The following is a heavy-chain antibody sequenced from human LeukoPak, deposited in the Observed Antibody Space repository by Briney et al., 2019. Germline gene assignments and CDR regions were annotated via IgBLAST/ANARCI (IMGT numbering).Heavy chain of an antibody. CDR1: GYIFTGYY. J-gene: IGHJ4*02. CDR3: ARVLSGVLWH. Sequence: ASVKVSCKASGYIFTGYYMHWVRQAPGQGLEWMGWINPNTGGTNYAQKFQGRVTMTRDTSINTAYMEPDRLRSDDAAMYYCARVLSGVLWHWGQGTLVTVSS. V-gene: IGHV1-2*02. CDR2: INPNTGGT. D-gene: IGHD2/OR15-2a*01.